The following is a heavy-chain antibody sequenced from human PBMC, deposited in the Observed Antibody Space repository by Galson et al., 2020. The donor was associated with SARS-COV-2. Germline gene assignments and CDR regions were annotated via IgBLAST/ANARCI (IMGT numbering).Heavy chain of an antibody. D-gene: IGHD3-22*01. CDR1: GFTFSTYW. CDR3: ATYDNSGPVKR. Sequence: GSLRLSCAASGFTFSTYWMSWVRQAPGKGLEWVANIKQDGSVKYYVDSVKGRFTISRDNAENSLYLQMNTLRAEDTAVYYCATYDNSGPVKRWGQGTLVTVSS. V-gene: IGHV3-7*03. CDR2: IKQDGSVK. J-gene: IGHJ4*02.